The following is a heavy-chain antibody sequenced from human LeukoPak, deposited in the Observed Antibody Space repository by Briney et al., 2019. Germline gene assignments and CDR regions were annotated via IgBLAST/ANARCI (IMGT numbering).Heavy chain of an antibody. CDR2: IIPIFGTA. CDR1: GGTFSSYA. D-gene: IGHD1-26*01. J-gene: IGHJ3*02. Sequence: SVKVSCKASGGTFSSYAISGVRQAPGQGLEWMGGIIPIFGTANYAQKFQGRVTITTDESTSTAYMELSSLGSEDTAVYYCARGSGSYWVHDAFDIWGQGTMVTVSS. V-gene: IGHV1-69*05. CDR3: ARGSGSYWVHDAFDI.